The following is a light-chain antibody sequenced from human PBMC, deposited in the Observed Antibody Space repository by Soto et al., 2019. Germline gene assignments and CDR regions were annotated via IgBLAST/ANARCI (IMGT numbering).Light chain of an antibody. V-gene: IGKV1-5*01. Sequence: DIQMTQSPSTLSASVGDRVSIACRASQSISSSLAWYQQKPGKAPKLLIYDASSLESWVPSRFSGSGSGTEFTLSINSLQPQDFATYYCQQYHRYSWTFGQGTKVEIK. CDR3: QQYHRYSWT. CDR2: DAS. J-gene: IGKJ1*01. CDR1: QSISSS.